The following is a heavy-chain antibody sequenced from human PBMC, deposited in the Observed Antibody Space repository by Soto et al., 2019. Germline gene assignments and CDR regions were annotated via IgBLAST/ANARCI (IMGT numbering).Heavy chain of an antibody. D-gene: IGHD6-19*01. J-gene: IGHJ4*02. CDR2: INHSGSA. Sequence: QVQLQQSGAGLLKPSETLSLTCAVYGESFSGYIWTWIRQTPGKGLQWIGQINHSGSASYTPSLKRRVPRSLLTSNSHFSLELSSVTAAATAVYYCARGLITGSHYSGGWYYFDSWGQGAQGTVSS. CDR3: ARGLITGSHYSGGWYYFDS. V-gene: IGHV4-34*01. CDR1: GESFSGYI.